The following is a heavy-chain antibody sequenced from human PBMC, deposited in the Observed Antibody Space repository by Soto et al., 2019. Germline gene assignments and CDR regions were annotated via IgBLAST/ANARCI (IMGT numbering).Heavy chain of an antibody. Sequence: GGSLRHPYAASEFNFSSYAMRWVRQAPGKGLEWVSAISGSGGSTYYADSVKGRFTISRDNSKNTLYLQMNSLRAEDTAVYYCAKVDSGYVAVAGVFDYWGQGTLVTVSS. J-gene: IGHJ4*02. CDR3: AKVDSGYVAVAGVFDY. V-gene: IGHV3-23*01. D-gene: IGHD6-19*01. CDR1: EFNFSSYA. CDR2: ISGSGGST.